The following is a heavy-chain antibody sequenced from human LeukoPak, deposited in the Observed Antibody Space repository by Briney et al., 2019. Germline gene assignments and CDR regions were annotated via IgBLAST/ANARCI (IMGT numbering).Heavy chain of an antibody. CDR1: GYTFTSYD. CDR2: MNPNSGNT. V-gene: IGHV1-8*01. D-gene: IGHD2-15*01. J-gene: IGHJ4*02. CDR3: ARGPPPQYCSGGSCYAAY. Sequence: GASVKVSCKASGYTFTSYDINWVRQATGQGLEWMGWMNPNSGNTGYAQKFQGRVTMTRNTSISTAYMELSSLRSEDTAVYYCARGPPPQYCSGGSCYAAYWGQGTLVSLSS.